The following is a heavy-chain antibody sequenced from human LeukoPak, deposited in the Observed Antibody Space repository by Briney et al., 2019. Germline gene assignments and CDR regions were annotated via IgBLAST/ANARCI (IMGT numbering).Heavy chain of an antibody. V-gene: IGHV3-7*01. J-gene: IGHJ4*02. CDR2: IKQDGSEK. D-gene: IGHD6-19*01. CDR3: ATGGAVAGRFAY. CDR1: GFTFSSYG. Sequence: GGSLRLSCAASGFTFSSYGVHWVRQAPGKGLEWVANIKQDGSEKYYVDSVKGRFTISRDNAKNSLYLQMNSLRAEDTAVYYCATGGAVAGRFAYWGQGTLATVSS.